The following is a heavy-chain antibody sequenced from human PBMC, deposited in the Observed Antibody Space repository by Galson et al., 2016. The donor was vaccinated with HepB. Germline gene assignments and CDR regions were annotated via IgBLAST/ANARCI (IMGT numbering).Heavy chain of an antibody. CDR1: GFVFSSSV. Sequence: SLRLSCAASGFVFSSSVMGWVRQAPGKGLEWVSVTSNLVGSTYYADSVKGRFTISRDNSKNTVYLQMNSLRDEDTGVYYCARDRITIFGAVIIWDYWGQGTLVTVSS. CDR3: ARDRITIFGAVIIWDY. D-gene: IGHD3-3*01. J-gene: IGHJ4*02. CDR2: TSNLVGST. V-gene: IGHV3-23*01.